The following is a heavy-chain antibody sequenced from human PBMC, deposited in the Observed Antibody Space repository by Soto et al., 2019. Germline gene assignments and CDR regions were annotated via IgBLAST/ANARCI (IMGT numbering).Heavy chain of an antibody. D-gene: IGHD1-1*01. CDR3: ARPVSGGNYFFDY. CDR2: INTDDGNT. J-gene: IGHJ4*02. Sequence: ASVKVSCKASGYTFITYGMHWLRQAPGQGLEWMGWINTDDGNTRYSQKFQGRVTITRDTSASTAYMELSSLRSEDTAVYYCARPVSGGNYFFDYWGQGTLVTAPQ. V-gene: IGHV1-3*04. CDR1: GYTFITYG.